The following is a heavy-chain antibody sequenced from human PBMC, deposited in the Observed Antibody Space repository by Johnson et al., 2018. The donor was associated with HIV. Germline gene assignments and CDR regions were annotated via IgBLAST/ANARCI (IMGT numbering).Heavy chain of an antibody. CDR3: AKELRGSSWPLDAFDI. D-gene: IGHD6-13*01. J-gene: IGHJ3*02. CDR1: GFTFSSYG. Sequence: QVQLVESGGGVVQPGRSLRLSCAASGFTFSSYGMHWVRQAPGKGLEWVTVISYDGSDKHYADSLKGRFTISRDNSKNTLFLQMNSLRAEDTAVDYCAKELRGSSWPLDAFDIWGQGTMVTVSS. CDR2: ISYDGSDK. V-gene: IGHV3-30*18.